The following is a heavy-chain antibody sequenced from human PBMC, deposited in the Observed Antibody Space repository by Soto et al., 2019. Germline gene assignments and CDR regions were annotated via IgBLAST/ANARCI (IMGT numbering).Heavy chain of an antibody. CDR2: ISSSSSTI. D-gene: IGHD6-19*01. Sequence: GGSLRPSCTASGFTFSSYSMNWVRQAPGKGLEWVSSISSSSSTIYYADSVKGRFTISRDNAKNSLYLQMNSLRDEDTAVYYCAREISVAGGHFDYWGQGTLVTVSS. V-gene: IGHV3-48*02. CDR1: GFTFSSYS. J-gene: IGHJ4*02. CDR3: AREISVAGGHFDY.